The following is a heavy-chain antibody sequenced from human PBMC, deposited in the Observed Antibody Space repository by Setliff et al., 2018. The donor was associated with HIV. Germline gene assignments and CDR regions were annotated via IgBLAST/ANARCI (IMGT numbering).Heavy chain of an antibody. J-gene: IGHJ4*02. Sequence: GGSLRLSCAASGFSFGAYAMSWVRQAPGEGLEWVSVIYSGDNTFYSDSVKGRFTISRDISKNALYLQMNSLRVEDTAVYYCVKNLYTEMWGEIFDSWGRGTLVTVSS. D-gene: IGHD3-16*01. CDR2: IYSGDNT. CDR3: VKNLYTEMWGEIFDS. V-gene: IGHV3-66*02. CDR1: GFSFGAYA.